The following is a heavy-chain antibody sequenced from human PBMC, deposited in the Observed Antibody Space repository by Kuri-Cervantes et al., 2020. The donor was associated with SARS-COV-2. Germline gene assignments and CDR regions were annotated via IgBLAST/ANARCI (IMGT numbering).Heavy chain of an antibody. CDR3: AREGWSADWGSRYDY. J-gene: IGHJ4*02. D-gene: IGHD7-27*01. CDR1: GYTFTSYD. V-gene: IGHV1-8*01. Sequence: GESLKISCKASGYTFTSYDINWVRQATGQGLEWMGWMNPNSGKTGYAQKFQGRVTMTRDTSISTAYMELSSLISEDTAVYYCAREGWSADWGSRYDYWGQGTLVTVSS. CDR2: MNPNSGKT.